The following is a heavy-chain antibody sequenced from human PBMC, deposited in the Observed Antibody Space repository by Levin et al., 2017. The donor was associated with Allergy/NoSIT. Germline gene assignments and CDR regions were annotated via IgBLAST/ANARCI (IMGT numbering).Heavy chain of an antibody. J-gene: IGHJ5*02. V-gene: IGHV2-70*01. CDR3: ERMSYYDSSGYYIGRGWFDP. CDR2: IDWDDDK. CDR1: GFSLSTRGMC. Sequence: QTLSLTCTFSGFSLSTRGMCLTWIRQPPGKALEWLAFIDWDDDKYYNTSLKTRLTISKDTSKNQVVLTMTNMDPVDTATYYCERMSYYDSSGYYIGRGWFDPWGQGTLVTVSS. D-gene: IGHD3-22*01.